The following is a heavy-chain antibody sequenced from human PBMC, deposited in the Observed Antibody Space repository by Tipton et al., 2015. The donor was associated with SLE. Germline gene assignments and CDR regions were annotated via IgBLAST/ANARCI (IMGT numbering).Heavy chain of an antibody. Sequence: LRLSCAVYGGSFNGYYWSWIRQPPGKGLEWIGEINHSGSTNYNPSLKSRVTISVDTSKNQFSLKLSSVTAADTAVYYCARKWELLRGWYFDLWGRGTLVTVSS. CDR1: GGSFNGYY. D-gene: IGHD1-26*01. CDR2: INHSGST. J-gene: IGHJ2*01. V-gene: IGHV4-34*01. CDR3: ARKWELLRGWYFDL.